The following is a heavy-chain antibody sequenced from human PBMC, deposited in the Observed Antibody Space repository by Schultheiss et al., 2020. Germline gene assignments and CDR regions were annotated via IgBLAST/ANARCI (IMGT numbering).Heavy chain of an antibody. CDR2: ISYDGSNK. J-gene: IGHJ4*02. D-gene: IGHD2-21*01. CDR1: GFTFSSYG. Sequence: GESLKISCAASGFTFSSYGMHWVRQAPGKGLEWVAVISYDGSNKYYADSVKGRFTISRDNSKNTLYLQMNSLRAEDTAVYYCARQLWLKYWGQGTLVTVSS. V-gene: IGHV3-30*03. CDR3: ARQLWLKY.